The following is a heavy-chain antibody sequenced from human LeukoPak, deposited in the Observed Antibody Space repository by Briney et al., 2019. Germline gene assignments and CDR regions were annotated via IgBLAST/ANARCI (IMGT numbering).Heavy chain of an antibody. CDR3: ARFLRGIHLLLRGPSYFMDV. J-gene: IGHJ6*03. D-gene: IGHD5-18*01. V-gene: IGHV1-8*01. CDR1: GYTFTSFD. Sequence: ASVKVSCKASGYTFTSFDINWVRQATGQGLEWMGWMNPSNGNTVYAQKFQGRITMTWNTSISTAYMELSSLRSEDTAVYYCARFLRGIHLLLRGPSYFMDVWGKGPTVTVSS. CDR2: MNPSNGNT.